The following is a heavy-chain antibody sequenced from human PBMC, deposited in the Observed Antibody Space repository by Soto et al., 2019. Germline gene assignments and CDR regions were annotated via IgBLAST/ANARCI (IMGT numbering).Heavy chain of an antibody. V-gene: IGHV3-30*18. CDR3: AKEGPQWLVPGY. J-gene: IGHJ4*02. Sequence: GGSLRLSCAASGFTFSSYGMHWVRQAPGKGLEWVAVISYDGSNKYYADSVKGRFTISRDNSKSTLYLQMNSLRAEDTAVYYCAKEGPQWLVPGYWGQGTLVTVSS. CDR1: GFTFSSYG. CDR2: ISYDGSNK. D-gene: IGHD6-19*01.